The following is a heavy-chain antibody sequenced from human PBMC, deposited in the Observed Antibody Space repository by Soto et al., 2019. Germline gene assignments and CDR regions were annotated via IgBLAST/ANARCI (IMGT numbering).Heavy chain of an antibody. CDR3: AKDRSSTSCYAFDY. CDR1: GFTFRSYA. CDR2: IGGSSGST. Sequence: GGSLRLSCTASGFTFRSYARSWVRQAPGKGLEWVSAIGGSSGSTDYADSVKGRFTISRDNSKNTLFLQMNSLRAEDTAVYYCAKDRSSTSCYAFDYWGQGTLVTVSS. J-gene: IGHJ4*02. V-gene: IGHV3-23*01. D-gene: IGHD2-2*01.